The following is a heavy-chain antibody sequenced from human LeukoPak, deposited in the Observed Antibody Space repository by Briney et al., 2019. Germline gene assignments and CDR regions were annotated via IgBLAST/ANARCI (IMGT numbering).Heavy chain of an antibody. V-gene: IGHV3-33*01. CDR3: ARGLGSSSWAVPDY. D-gene: IGHD6-6*01. Sequence: PGGSLRLSCAASGFTFSSYVIHWVRQAPGKGLEWVAVIWNDGSNKYYADSVKGRLTISRDNSKNTLYLQMNSLRAEDTAVYYCARGLGSSSWAVPDYWGQGTLVTVSS. J-gene: IGHJ4*02. CDR1: GFTFSSYV. CDR2: IWNDGSNK.